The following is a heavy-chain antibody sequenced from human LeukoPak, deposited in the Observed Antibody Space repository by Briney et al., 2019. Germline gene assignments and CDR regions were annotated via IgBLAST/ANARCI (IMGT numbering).Heavy chain of an antibody. CDR1: GGSISSGSYY. CDR2: IYTSGST. CDR3: ARDAPPPYCSVGTCYFDY. Sequence: SETLSLTCIVSGGSISSGSYYWSWIRQPAGKGLEWIGHIYTSGSTNYNPSLKSRVTISLDTSKNQFSLKLFSVTAADTAVYYCARDAPPPYCSVGTCYFDYWGQGSLVTVSS. J-gene: IGHJ4*02. D-gene: IGHD2-15*01. V-gene: IGHV4-61*09.